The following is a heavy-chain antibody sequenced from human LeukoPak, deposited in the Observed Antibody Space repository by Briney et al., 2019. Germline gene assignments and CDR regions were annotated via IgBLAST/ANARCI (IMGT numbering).Heavy chain of an antibody. CDR2: IYYSGST. J-gene: IGHJ4*02. CDR1: GGSISSSSYY. D-gene: IGHD3-22*01. CDR3: ARDTRVHYYDSSGPVDY. Sequence: SETLSLTCTVSGGSISSSSYYWGWIRQPPGKGLEWIGSIYYSGSTYYNPSLKSRVTISVDTSKNQFSLKLSSVTAADTAVYYCARDTRVHYYDSSGPVDYWGQGTLVTVPS. V-gene: IGHV4-39*07.